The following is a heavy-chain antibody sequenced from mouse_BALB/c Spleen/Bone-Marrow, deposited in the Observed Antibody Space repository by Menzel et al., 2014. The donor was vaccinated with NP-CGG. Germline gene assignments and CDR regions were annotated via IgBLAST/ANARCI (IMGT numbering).Heavy chain of an antibody. CDR3: ARHGGFGNYFDY. V-gene: IGHV5-6-2*01. CDR1: GFTFSRYY. J-gene: IGHJ2*01. Sequence: EVMLVESGGGLVKLGGSLELSCAASGFTFSRYYMSWVRQTPEKRLDLVAAINSNGENTYYPDTVKGRFTISRDNAKNTLYLQMSSLKSEDTALYYCARHGGFGNYFDYWGQGTTLTVSS. D-gene: IGHD1-1*02. CDR2: INSNGENT.